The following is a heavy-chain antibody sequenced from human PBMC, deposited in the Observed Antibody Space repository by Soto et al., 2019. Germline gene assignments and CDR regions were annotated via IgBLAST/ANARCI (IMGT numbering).Heavy chain of an antibody. CDR2: IERDDDDK. Sequence: SGPTLVNPTETLTLTCTFSGFSLTSPGMCVSWIRQSPGKALKRLALIERDDDDKYYSTSLKTRLTISKDTRKNQVVLTMANMEPADTATYYCARSIRGPRRFNGMDVWGQGTTVTVSS. CDR3: ARSIRGPRRFNGMDV. J-gene: IGHJ6*02. V-gene: IGHV2-70*13. CDR1: GFSLTSPGMC. D-gene: IGHD1-20*01.